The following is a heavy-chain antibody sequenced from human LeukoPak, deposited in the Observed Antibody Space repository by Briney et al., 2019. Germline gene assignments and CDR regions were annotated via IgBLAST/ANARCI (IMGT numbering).Heavy chain of an antibody. CDR3: ARGQYYYGSGSYYICDY. V-gene: IGHV4-59*01. CDR1: GGSISSYY. Sequence: SETLSLTCTVSGGSISSYYWSWIRQPPGKGLEWIGYIYYSGSTNYNPSLKSRVTISVDTSKNQFSLKLSSVTAADTAVYYCARGQYYYGSGSYYICDYWGQGTLVTVSS. D-gene: IGHD3-10*01. J-gene: IGHJ4*02. CDR2: IYYSGST.